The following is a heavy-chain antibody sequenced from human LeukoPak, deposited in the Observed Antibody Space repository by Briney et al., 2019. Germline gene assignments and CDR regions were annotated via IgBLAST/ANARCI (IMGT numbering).Heavy chain of an antibody. Sequence: SETLSLTCTVSGGSISSGSYYWSWIRQPAGKGLEWIGRIYTSGSTNYNPSLKSRVTMSVDTSKNQFSLKLSSVTAADTAVYYCARGPHIVVVVAATRGLFDYWGQGTLVTVSS. CDR2: IYTSGST. CDR3: ARGPHIVVVVAATRGLFDY. J-gene: IGHJ4*02. CDR1: GGSISSGSYY. D-gene: IGHD2-15*01. V-gene: IGHV4-61*02.